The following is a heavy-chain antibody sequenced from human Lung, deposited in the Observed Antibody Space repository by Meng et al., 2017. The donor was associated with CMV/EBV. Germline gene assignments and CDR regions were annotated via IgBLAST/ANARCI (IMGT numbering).Heavy chain of an antibody. CDR1: GYTFTRYA. J-gene: IGHJ5*02. CDR3: ARGGNFDP. CDR2: ISTNTGTP. D-gene: IGHD2/OR15-2a*01. V-gene: IGHV7-4-1*02. Sequence: QVQLVQSWSELKKPGASVKVSCKASGYTFTRYALNWVRQAHGRGLEWMGWISTNTGTPTYTQGFTGRFVFSLDTSVSTAYLQISSLKAEDTAVYYCARGGNFDPWGQGTLVTVSS.